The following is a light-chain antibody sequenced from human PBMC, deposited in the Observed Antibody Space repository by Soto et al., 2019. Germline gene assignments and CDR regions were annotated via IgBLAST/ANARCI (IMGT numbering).Light chain of an antibody. CDR1: SSDVGSYNL. CDR2: EGS. J-gene: IGLJ3*02. V-gene: IGLV2-23*01. Sequence: QSALTQPASVSGSPGQSITISCTGNSSDVGSYNLVSWYQQHPGKAPKLMIYEGSKRPSGVSNRFSGSKSGNTASLTISGLXAEDEADYYCCSYAGSRVFGGGTKLTVL. CDR3: CSYAGSRV.